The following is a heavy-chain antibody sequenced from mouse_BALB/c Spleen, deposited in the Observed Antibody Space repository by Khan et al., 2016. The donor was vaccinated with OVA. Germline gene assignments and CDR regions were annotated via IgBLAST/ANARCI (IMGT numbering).Heavy chain of an antibody. Sequence: EVQLQESGPGLVNPSQSLSLTCTVTGYSITSDYARNWIRQFPGNKLEWMGYINYSGSTNYNPALKSRISITRDTSKNQFFLQLNSVTTEDTATYYCARDGSRYNYAMDYWGQGTSVTVSS. V-gene: IGHV3-2*02. J-gene: IGHJ4*01. CDR3: ARDGSRYNYAMDY. CDR1: GYSITSDYA. CDR2: INYSGST. D-gene: IGHD2-3*01.